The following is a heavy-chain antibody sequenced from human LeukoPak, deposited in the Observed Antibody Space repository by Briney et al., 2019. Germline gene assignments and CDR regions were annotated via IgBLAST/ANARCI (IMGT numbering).Heavy chain of an antibody. CDR3: ARLGGFSIAAAGTVGFDY. J-gene: IGHJ4*02. Sequence: PSATLAPSQASEGGFFSGFFWRWSRPPPQGGLGLGGVIHYSGSTNYNPSLKSRVTISVDTSKNQFSLKLSSVTAADTAVYYCARLGGFSIAAAGTVGFDYWGQGTLVTVSS. CDR2: IHYSGST. D-gene: IGHD6-13*01. V-gene: IGHV4-34*01. CDR1: GGFFSGFF.